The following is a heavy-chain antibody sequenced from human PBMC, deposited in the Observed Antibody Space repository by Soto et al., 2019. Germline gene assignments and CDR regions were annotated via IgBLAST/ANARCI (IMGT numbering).Heavy chain of an antibody. D-gene: IGHD1-26*01. Sequence: QLQLQESGPGLVKPSETLSLTCTVSGGSISSSSYYWGWIRQPPGKGLEWIGSIYYSGSTYYNPSLKSRVTISVDTSKNHFSLKLSSVTPADTAVYYCAAQEVGGSYVYTFDPWGQGTLVTVSS. CDR2: IYYSGST. CDR1: GGSISSSSYY. J-gene: IGHJ5*02. V-gene: IGHV4-39*02. CDR3: AAQEVGGSYVYTFDP.